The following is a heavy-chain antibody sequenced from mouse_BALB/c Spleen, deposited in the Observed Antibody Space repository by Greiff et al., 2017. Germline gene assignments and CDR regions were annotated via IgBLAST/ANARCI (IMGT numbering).Heavy chain of an antibody. CDR3: ARGSVAY. J-gene: IGHJ3*01. CDR2: ISSGGSYT. V-gene: IGHV5-6*02. Sequence: DVKLVESGGDLVKPGGSLKLSCAASGFTFSSYGMSWVRQTPDKRLEWVATISSGGSYTYYPDSVKGRFTISRDNAKNTLYLQMSSLKSEDTAMYYCARGSVAYWGQGTLVTVSA. CDR1: GFTFSSYG.